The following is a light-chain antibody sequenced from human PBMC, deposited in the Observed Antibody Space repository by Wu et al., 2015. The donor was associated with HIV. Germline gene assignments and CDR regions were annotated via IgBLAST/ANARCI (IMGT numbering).Light chain of an antibody. J-gene: IGKJ5*01. CDR3: QRYDT. CDR2: DAF. Sequence: QLTQSPSSLSASVGDRVTISCQASQHINNQLNWYQHKPGKVPKLLIFDAFNLQSGVPSRFSGSGSGTDFTFTISSLQPEDVATYYCQRYDTFG. CDR1: QHINNQ. V-gene: IGKV1-33*01.